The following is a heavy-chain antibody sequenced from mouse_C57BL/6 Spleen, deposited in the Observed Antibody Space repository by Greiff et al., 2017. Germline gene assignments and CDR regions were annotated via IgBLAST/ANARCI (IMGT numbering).Heavy chain of an antibody. D-gene: IGHD3-3*01. CDR3: ARGGTSKYFDV. J-gene: IGHJ1*03. Sequence: VQLKQPGAELVRPGSSVKLSCKASGYTFTSYWMDWVKQRPGQGLEWIGNIYPSDSETHYNQKFKDKATLTVDKSSSTAYMQLSSLTSEDSAVYYCARGGTSKYFDVWGTGTTVTVSS. CDR1: GYTFTSYW. V-gene: IGHV1-61*01. CDR2: IYPSDSET.